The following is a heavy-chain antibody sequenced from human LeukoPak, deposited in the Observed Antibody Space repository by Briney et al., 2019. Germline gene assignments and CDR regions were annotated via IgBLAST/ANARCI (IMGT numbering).Heavy chain of an antibody. V-gene: IGHV3-23*01. CDR1: GFTFSNYA. CDR2: ISNSGGTT. CDR3: AKSGCSSTSCYSILSGWLDP. D-gene: IGHD2-2*02. Sequence: GGSLRLSCAASGFTFSNYALNWVRPAPGKGLEWVSGISNSGGTTYYADSVKGWFTISRDNSKNTLYLQMNSLRAEDTAVYYCAKSGCSSTSCYSILSGWLDPWGQGTLVTVSS. J-gene: IGHJ5*02.